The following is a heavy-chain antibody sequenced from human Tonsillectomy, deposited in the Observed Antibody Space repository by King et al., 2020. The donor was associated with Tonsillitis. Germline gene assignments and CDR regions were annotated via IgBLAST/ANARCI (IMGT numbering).Heavy chain of an antibody. J-gene: IGHJ4*02. CDR1: GDSVSSNSAA. CDR2: TYYNSKWYR. Sequence: VQLQQSGPGLVKPSQTLSLTCAISGDSVSSNSAAWNWIRQSPSRGLEWLGRTYYNSKWYRDFASSVASRITINPDTSENQFSLQLNSVTPEDTAVYYCARNNYGSGSYYTYFDSWGQGTLVTVSS. CDR3: ARNNYGSGSYYTYFDS. D-gene: IGHD3-10*01. V-gene: IGHV6-1*01.